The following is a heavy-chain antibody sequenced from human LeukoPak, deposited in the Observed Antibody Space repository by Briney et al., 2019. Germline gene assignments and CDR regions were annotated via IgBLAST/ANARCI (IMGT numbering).Heavy chain of an antibody. V-gene: IGHV4-59*08. CDR3: ARLVHTYYYDSSGYYRFYYFDY. D-gene: IGHD3-22*01. CDR2: IYYSGST. CDR1: GGSISSYY. Sequence: SETLSLTCTVSGGSISSYYWSWIRQPPGKGLEWIGYIYYSGSTNYNPSLKSRVTISVDTSKNQFSLKLSSVTAADTAVYYCARLVHTYYYDSSGYYRFYYFDYWGQGTLVTVSS. J-gene: IGHJ4*02.